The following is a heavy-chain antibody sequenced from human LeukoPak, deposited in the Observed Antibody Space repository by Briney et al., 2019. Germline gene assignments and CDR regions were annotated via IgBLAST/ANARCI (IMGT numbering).Heavy chain of an antibody. V-gene: IGHV1-24*01. Sequence: ASVKVSCKVSGYTLSELSIHWVRQAPGKGLEWMGGFDPEDGETIYAQKFQGRVTMTEDTSTDTAYMELTSLRSEDTAVYYCASGSRTSGWLQLELPHDYWGQGTLVTVSS. D-gene: IGHD5-24*01. CDR3: ASGSRTSGWLQLELPHDY. CDR2: FDPEDGET. J-gene: IGHJ4*02. CDR1: GYTLSELS.